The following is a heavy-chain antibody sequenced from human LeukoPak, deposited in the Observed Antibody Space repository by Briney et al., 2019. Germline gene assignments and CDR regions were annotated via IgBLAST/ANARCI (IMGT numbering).Heavy chain of an antibody. D-gene: IGHD5-12*01. J-gene: IGHJ5*02. Sequence: ASETLSLTCTVSGGSISGYYWSWIRQPPGKGLEWIGKIHDSGITNYNPSLKSRVTFSVDTSKKQFSLNLNSVTAADTAVYYCARGGYMSNWFEHWGQGTPVTVSS. V-gene: IGHV4-59*01. CDR1: GGSISGYY. CDR3: ARGGYMSNWFEH. CDR2: IHDSGIT.